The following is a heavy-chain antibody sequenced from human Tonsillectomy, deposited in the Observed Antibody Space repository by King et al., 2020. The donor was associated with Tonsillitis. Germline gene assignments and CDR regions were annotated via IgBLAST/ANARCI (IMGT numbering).Heavy chain of an antibody. CDR2: ISGSGDSA. V-gene: IGHV3-23*04. Sequence: VQLVESGGGLVQPGGSLRLSCAASGFTFSSYAMSWVRQAPGKGLEWVSAISGSGDSAYYADSVKGRFTISRDNSKNTVYLERNSLRAEDTAVYYCAKVVTSGTYYDVDPFDYWGQGTLVTVSS. CDR3: AKVVTSGTYYDVDPFDY. D-gene: IGHD1-26*01. J-gene: IGHJ4*02. CDR1: GFTFSSYA.